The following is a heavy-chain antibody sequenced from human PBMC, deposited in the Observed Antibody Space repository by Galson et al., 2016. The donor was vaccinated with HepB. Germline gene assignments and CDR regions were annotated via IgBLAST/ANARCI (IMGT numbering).Heavy chain of an antibody. Sequence: SLRLSCAASGFSFRNSGMSWVRQAPGRGLEWVSGIARSGDATHYADFVKGRFTISRDNSKNSLYLQMSSLTEEDTALYYCATYRFQAAADCWGQGTQVTVSS. CDR1: GFSFRNSG. V-gene: IGHV3-23*01. D-gene: IGHD3-16*02. CDR3: ATYRFQAAADC. J-gene: IGHJ4*02. CDR2: IARSGDAT.